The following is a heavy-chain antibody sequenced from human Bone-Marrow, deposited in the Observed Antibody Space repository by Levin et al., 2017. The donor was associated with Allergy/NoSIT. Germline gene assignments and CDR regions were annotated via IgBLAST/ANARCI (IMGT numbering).Heavy chain of an antibody. CDR2: ISSRSNYI. CDR1: GFTFSSNS. V-gene: IGHV3-21*01. J-gene: IGHJ4*02. D-gene: IGHD6-19*01. CDR3: ATDRAASEVAGPYYFDS. Sequence: PGESLKISCAASGFTFSSNSMNWVRQAPGKGLEWVSSISSRSNYIYYADSVKGRFTISRDNAKHSLYLQMNSLRVDDTAVYYCATDRAASEVAGPYYFDSWGQGTLVTVSS.